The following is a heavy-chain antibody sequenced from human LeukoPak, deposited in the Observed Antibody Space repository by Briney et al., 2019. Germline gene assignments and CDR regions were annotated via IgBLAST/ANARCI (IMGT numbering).Heavy chain of an antibody. CDR1: GFTFSSYS. CDR2: ISSSGTTI. CDR3: ARKYCSTTSCLFDN. J-gene: IGHJ4*02. V-gene: IGHV3-48*04. Sequence: PGGSLRLSCAASGFTFSSYSMNWVRQAPGQGLQWVSDISSSGTTIYYAECVKGRFTNTRNNAKYSLYLQMNSLRTEETAVYYCARKYCSTTSCLFDNWGQGTLVTVSS. D-gene: IGHD2-2*01.